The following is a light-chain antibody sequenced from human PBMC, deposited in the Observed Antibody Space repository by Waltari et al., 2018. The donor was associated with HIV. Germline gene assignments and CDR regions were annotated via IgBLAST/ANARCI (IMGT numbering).Light chain of an antibody. V-gene: IGLV3-1*01. CDR1: KLGDKY. CDR2: QDS. Sequence: SYELTQPPSVSVSPGQTASLTRPGDKLGDKYPCWYQQKPGQSPVLVIYQDSKRPSGIPERFSGSNSGNTATLTISGTQAMDEADYYCQAWDSSTVVFGGGTKLTVL. J-gene: IGLJ2*01. CDR3: QAWDSSTVV.